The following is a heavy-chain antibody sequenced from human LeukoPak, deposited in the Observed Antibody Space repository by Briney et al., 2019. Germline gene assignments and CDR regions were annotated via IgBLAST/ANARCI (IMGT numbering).Heavy chain of an antibody. CDR1: GFTFSSYA. D-gene: IGHD3-9*01. Sequence: GGSLRLSCAASGFTFSSYAMHWARQAPGKGLEWVAVISYDGSNKYYADSVKGRFTISRDNSKNTLYLQMNSLRAEDTAVYYCARGLQNVLRYFHMDVWGKGTTVTVSS. CDR3: ARGLQNVLRYFHMDV. V-gene: IGHV3-30*04. J-gene: IGHJ6*03. CDR2: ISYDGSNK.